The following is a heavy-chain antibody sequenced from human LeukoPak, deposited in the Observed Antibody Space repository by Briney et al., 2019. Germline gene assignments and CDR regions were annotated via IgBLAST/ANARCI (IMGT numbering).Heavy chain of an antibody. CDR2: IYYSGST. J-gene: IGHJ6*02. CDR3: ARTRAYNLRFLEWLPRAYGMDV. Sequence: PSETLSLTCTVSGGSISSSNYYWGWIRQPPGKGLEWIGSIYYSGSTYYNPSLKSRVTISVDTSKNQFSLKLSSVTAADTAVYYCARTRAYNLRFLEWLPRAYGMDVWGQGTTVTVSS. CDR1: GGSISSSNYY. D-gene: IGHD3-3*01. V-gene: IGHV4-39*07.